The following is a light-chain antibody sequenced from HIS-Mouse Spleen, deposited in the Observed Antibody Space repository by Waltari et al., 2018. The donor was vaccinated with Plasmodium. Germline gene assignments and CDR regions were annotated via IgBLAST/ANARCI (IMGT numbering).Light chain of an antibody. V-gene: IGLV3-25*03. Sequence: YELTQPPSVSVSPGQTARIPCSGDALPKQYAYWYQQKPGQAPVLGIYKDSERPSGIPERFSGSSSGTTVTLTISVVQAEDEADYYCQSADSSGTYVVFGGGTKLTVL. CDR2: KDS. CDR3: QSADSSGTYVV. J-gene: IGLJ2*01. CDR1: ALPKQY.